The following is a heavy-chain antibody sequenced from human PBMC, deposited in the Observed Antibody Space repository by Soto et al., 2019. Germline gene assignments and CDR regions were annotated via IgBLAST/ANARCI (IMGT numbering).Heavy chain of an antibody. CDR1: GFTVSSHA. J-gene: IGHJ3*02. CDR3: APHVSCSGGSCQYDAFAI. V-gene: IGHV3-23*01. D-gene: IGHD2-15*01. CDR2: VTADGGT. Sequence: EVQVLESGGGLVQPGGSLRLSCEGSGFTVSSHAMTWIRQAPGKGPEWVSTVTADGGTYYADSVKGRFAMSRDTSENTLYLQMNSLGAEDTAAYYCAPHVSCSGGSCQYDAFAIRGQWTMVTVSS.